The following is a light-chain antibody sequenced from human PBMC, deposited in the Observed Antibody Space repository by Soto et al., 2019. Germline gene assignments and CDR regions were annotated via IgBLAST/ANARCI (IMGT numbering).Light chain of an antibody. CDR2: EVS. Sequence: QSALTQPASVSGSPGQSITISCTGTSSDVGGYNYVSWYQQHPGKAPKLIIYEVSNRPSGVSNRFSGSKSGDTASLTISGFHAEDEADYYCSSYTSSSTLYVFGTGTKVTVL. V-gene: IGLV2-14*01. J-gene: IGLJ1*01. CDR3: SSYTSSSTLYV. CDR1: SSDVGGYNY.